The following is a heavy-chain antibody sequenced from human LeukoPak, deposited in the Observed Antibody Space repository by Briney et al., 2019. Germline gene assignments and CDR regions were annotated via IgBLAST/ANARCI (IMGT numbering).Heavy chain of an antibody. CDR3: ARHANWASYAFDI. V-gene: IGHV4-39*01. CDR2: IYYSGST. D-gene: IGHD1-1*01. CDR1: GGSISSSSCY. J-gene: IGHJ3*02. Sequence: SETLSLTCTVSGGSISSSSCYWGWIRQPPGKGLEWIGSIYYSGSTYYNPSLKSRVTISVDTSKNQFSLKLSSVTAADTAVYYCARHANWASYAFDIWGQGTMVTVSS.